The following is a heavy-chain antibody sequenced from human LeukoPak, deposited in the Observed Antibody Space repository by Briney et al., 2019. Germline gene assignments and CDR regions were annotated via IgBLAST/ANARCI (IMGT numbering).Heavy chain of an antibody. D-gene: IGHD3-10*01. J-gene: IGHJ6*02. V-gene: IGHV3-23*01. CDR3: AKLTSASGAYGVDV. CDR1: GFTFSSYA. Sequence: PGGSLRLSCAASGFTFSSYAMNWVRQAPGKGLEWVSTISGSGGSKHYADSVEGRFTISRDNSKNTVYLQMNSLRAEDTAIYYCAKLTSASGAYGVDVWDQGTTVTVSS. CDR2: ISGSGGSK.